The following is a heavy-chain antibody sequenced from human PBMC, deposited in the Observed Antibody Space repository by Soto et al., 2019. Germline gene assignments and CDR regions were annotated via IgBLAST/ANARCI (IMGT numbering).Heavy chain of an antibody. CDR2: IKQDGSEK. J-gene: IGHJ3*02. CDR3: ARVDGYSGYEAFDS. V-gene: IGHV3-7*01. Sequence: GGSLRLSCAASGFTFSSYWMSWVRQAPGRGLEWVANIKQDGSEKYYVDSVKGRFTISRDNAKNSLYLQMNSLRAEDTAVYYCARVDGYSGYEAFDSWGQGTMVTVSS. CDR1: GFTFSSYW. D-gene: IGHD5-12*01.